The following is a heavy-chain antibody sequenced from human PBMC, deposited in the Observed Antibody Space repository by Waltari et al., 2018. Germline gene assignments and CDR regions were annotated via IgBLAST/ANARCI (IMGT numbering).Heavy chain of an antibody. D-gene: IGHD6-13*01. CDR2: IYYSGST. CDR1: GGSISSHY. CDR3: ARKGAAAGSFDY. V-gene: IGHV4-59*11. J-gene: IGHJ4*02. Sequence: QVQLQESGPGLVKPSETLSLTCTVSGGSISSHYWSWTRQPPGKGLEWIGYIYYSGSTNYNPSLKSRVTISVDTSKNQFSLKLSSVTAAGTAVYYCARKGAAAGSFDYWGQGTLVTVSS.